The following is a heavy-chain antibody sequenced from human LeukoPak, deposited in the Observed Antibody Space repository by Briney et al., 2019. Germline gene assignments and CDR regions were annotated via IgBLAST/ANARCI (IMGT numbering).Heavy chain of an antibody. CDR2: INPNSGGT. CDR1: GYTFTSYG. D-gene: IGHD1-1*01. Sequence: ASVKVSCKASGYTFTSYGISWVRQAPGQGLEWMGRINPNSGGTNYAQKFQGRVTMTRDTSISTAYMELSRLRSDDTAVYYCARDLTTPDWGQGTLVAVSS. J-gene: IGHJ4*02. CDR3: ARDLTTPD. V-gene: IGHV1-2*06.